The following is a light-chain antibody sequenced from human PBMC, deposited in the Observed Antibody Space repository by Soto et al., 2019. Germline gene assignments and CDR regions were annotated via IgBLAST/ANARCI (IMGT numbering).Light chain of an antibody. CDR3: AAWDDTLNGVV. J-gene: IGLJ2*01. V-gene: IGLV1-44*01. CDR1: STNIGSNT. CDR2: DNN. Sequence: QSVLTQPPPTSGTPGQRVTISCSGSSTNIGSNTVNWYQQFPGTAPKLLIHDNNQRPSEVPDRFSGSKSGTSASLAISGLQSEDEADYYCAAWDDTLNGVVFGGGTKLTVL.